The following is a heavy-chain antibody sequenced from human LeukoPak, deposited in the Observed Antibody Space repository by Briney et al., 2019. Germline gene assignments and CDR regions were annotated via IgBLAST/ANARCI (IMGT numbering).Heavy chain of an antibody. CDR2: ISYDGSNK. V-gene: IGHV3-30-3*01. J-gene: IGHJ3*02. Sequence: GGSLRLSCAASGFTFSSYAMHWVRQAPGKGLEWVAVISYDGSNKYYADSVKGRFTISRGNSKNTLYLQMNSLRAEDTAVYYCAREGSLIDAFDIWGQGTMVTVSS. D-gene: IGHD3-16*01. CDR3: AREGSLIDAFDI. CDR1: GFTFSSYA.